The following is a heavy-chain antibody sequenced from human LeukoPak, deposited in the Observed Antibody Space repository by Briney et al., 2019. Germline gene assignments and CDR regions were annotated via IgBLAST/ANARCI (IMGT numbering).Heavy chain of an antibody. CDR1: GGSISSSSYY. V-gene: IGHV4-39*07. J-gene: IGHJ3*02. Sequence: PSETLSLTCTVSGGSISSSSYYWGWIRQPPGKGLEWIGSIYYSGSTYYNPSLKSRVTISVDTSKNQFSLKLSSVTAADTAVYYCARLRDDAFDIWGQGTMVTVSS. CDR2: IYYSGST. CDR3: ARLRDDAFDI.